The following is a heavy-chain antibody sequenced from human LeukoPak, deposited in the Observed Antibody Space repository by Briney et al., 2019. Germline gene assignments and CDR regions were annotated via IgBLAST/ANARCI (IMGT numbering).Heavy chain of an antibody. CDR3: ARRYCSSTSCYAGDY. Sequence: GGSLRLSCTASGFTVSSNYMSWVRQAPGKGLEWVSVIYSSGNTYYADSVKGRFTISRDNSKNTLYLQMNSLRAEDTAVYYCARRYCSSTSCYAGDYWGQGALVTVSS. D-gene: IGHD2-2*01. J-gene: IGHJ4*02. V-gene: IGHV3-53*01. CDR1: GFTVSSNY. CDR2: IYSSGNT.